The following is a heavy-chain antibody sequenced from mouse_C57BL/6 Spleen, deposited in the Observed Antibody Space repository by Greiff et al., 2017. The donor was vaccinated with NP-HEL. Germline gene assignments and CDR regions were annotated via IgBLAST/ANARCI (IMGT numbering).Heavy chain of an antibody. CDR2: ISSGSSTI. CDR1: GFTFSDYG. V-gene: IGHV5-17*01. D-gene: IGHD2-1*01. J-gene: IGHJ4*01. Sequence: EVMLVESGGGLVKPGGSLKLSCAASGFTFSDYGMHWVRQAPEKGLEWVAYISSGSSTIYYADTVKGRFTISRDNAKNTLFLQMTSLRSEDTAMYYCAKIYYGNYVRYAMDYWGQGTSVTVSS. CDR3: AKIYYGNYVRYAMDY.